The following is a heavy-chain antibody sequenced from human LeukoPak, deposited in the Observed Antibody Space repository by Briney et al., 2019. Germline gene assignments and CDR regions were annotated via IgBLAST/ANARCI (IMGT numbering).Heavy chain of an antibody. D-gene: IGHD7-27*01. Sequence: GGSLRLSCAASGGSFSTYSMNWVRQAPGKGLQWVACISSGSSAIYYTGSVKGRFTITRDDAKNSVYLQMNSLRTEDTAVYYCGTGDRSFDYWGQGILVTVSS. J-gene: IGHJ4*02. V-gene: IGHV3-48*01. CDR2: ISSGSSAI. CDR1: GGSFSTYS. CDR3: GTGDRSFDY.